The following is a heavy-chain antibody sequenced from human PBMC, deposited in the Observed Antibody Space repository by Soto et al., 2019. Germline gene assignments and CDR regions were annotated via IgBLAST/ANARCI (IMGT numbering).Heavy chain of an antibody. V-gene: IGHV4-31*03. J-gene: IGHJ5*02. D-gene: IGHD5-18*01. Sequence: SETLSLTCTVSNESMSSGGYFWVWIRQHPXKGLEWIGHISSSGSANPNPSLKSRVSMSVDSSNNQFSLKLTSVTVADTAVYYCARGGGYTASGGNSGFWFDPWGQGTLVTVSS. CDR3: ARGGGYTASGGNSGFWFDP. CDR1: NESMSSGGYF. CDR2: ISSSGSA.